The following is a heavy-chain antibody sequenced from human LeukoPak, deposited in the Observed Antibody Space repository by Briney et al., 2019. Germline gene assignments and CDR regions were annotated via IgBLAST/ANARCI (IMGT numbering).Heavy chain of an antibody. V-gene: IGHV4-59*01. CDR2: IYYSGCT. J-gene: IGHJ4*02. Sequence: SETVSLTCLVSGCSLRSYYWSWLRQPPGKGLEWIGYIYYSGCTNYNPSLKSRVTISVDTSKNQFSLKLSSVTAADTAVYYCARVAWGLLRLNYFDYWGQGTLVTVSS. D-gene: IGHD5-12*01. CDR3: ARVAWGLLRLNYFDY. CDR1: GCSLRSYY.